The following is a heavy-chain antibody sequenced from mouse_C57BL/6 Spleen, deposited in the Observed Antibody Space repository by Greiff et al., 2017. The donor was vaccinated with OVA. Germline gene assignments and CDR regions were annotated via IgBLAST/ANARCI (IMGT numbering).Heavy chain of an antibody. CDR3: ARSVAPYYAMDY. D-gene: IGHD1-1*01. CDR1: GYSFTGYY. J-gene: IGHJ4*01. Sequence: EVQRVESGPELVKPGASVKISCKASGYSFTGYYMNWVKQSPEKSLEWIGEINPSTGGTTYNQKFKAKATLTVDKSSSTAYMQLKSLTSEDSAVYYCARSVAPYYAMDYWGQGTSVTVSS. CDR2: INPSTGGT. V-gene: IGHV1-42*01.